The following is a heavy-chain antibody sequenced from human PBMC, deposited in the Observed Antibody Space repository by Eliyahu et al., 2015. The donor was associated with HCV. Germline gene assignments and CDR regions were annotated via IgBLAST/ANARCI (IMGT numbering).Heavy chain of an antibody. D-gene: IGHD3-16*01. CDR3: ARLVGGGYNWFDP. Sequence: QLQLQESGPGLVKPSETLSLTCTVSGGSISSSSYYWGWIRQPPGKGLEWIGSIYYSGSTYYNPSLKSRVTISVDTSKNQFSLKLSSVTAADTAVYYCARLVGGGYNWFDPWGQGTLVTVSS. CDR1: GGSISSSSYY. J-gene: IGHJ5*02. CDR2: IYYSGST. V-gene: IGHV4-39*01.